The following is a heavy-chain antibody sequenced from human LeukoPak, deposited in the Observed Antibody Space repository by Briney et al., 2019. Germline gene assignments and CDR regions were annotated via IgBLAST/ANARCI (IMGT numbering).Heavy chain of an antibody. CDR2: ISAYNGNT. V-gene: IGHV1-18*04. CDR1: GYTFTSYG. J-gene: IGHJ5*02. Sequence: GASVKVSCKASGYTFTSYGISWVRQAPGQGLEWMGWISAYNGNTNYAQKLQGRVTITTDTSTSTAYMELRSLRSDDTAVYYCARDPHIAAAGYNWFDPWGQGTLVTVSS. CDR3: ARDPHIAAAGYNWFDP. D-gene: IGHD6-13*01.